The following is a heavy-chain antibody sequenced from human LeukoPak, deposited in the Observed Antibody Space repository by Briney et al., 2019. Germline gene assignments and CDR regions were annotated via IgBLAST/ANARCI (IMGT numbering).Heavy chain of an antibody. D-gene: IGHD4-17*01. CDR2: TWYDGRNN. CDR3: ARGSAVTTTAFDF. CDR1: GFSFISYG. V-gene: IGHV3-33*01. Sequence: PWGALRHSCAASGFSFISYGVHWVRQAPGKGLEWVAVTWYDGRNNYYADSVKGRFTISRDNSQSTLYLQMNSLRAEDTAVYYCARGSAVTTTAFDFWGQGTIVTVSS. J-gene: IGHJ3*01.